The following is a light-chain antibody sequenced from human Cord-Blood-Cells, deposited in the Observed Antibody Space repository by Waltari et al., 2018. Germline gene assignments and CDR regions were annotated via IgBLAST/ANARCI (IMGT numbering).Light chain of an antibody. CDR3: CSYAGSWV. CDR1: SSDVGSYNL. Sequence: QSALTQPASVSGSPGQSITTSCTGTSSDVGSYNLVSWYQQHTGKAPKLRIYEGSKRPSGVSNRFSGSKSGNTASLTISGLQAEDEADYYCCSYAGSWVFGGGTKLTVL. J-gene: IGLJ3*02. V-gene: IGLV2-23*01. CDR2: EGS.